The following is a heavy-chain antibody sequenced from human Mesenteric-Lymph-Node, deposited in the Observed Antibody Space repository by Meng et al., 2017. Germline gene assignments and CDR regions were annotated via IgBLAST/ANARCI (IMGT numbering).Heavy chain of an antibody. CDR3: AKEGYCTNGVCGSRYGMDV. D-gene: IGHD2-8*01. CDR1: GFTFSSYA. Sequence: GGSLRLSCAASGFTFSSYAMSWVRQAPGKGLEWVSGINSGGSATYYADSVKGRFTISRDNSKNTLYLQMNSLRAEDTAVYYCAKEGYCTNGVCGSRYGMDVWGQGTTVTVSS. CDR2: INSGGSAT. V-gene: IGHV3-23*01. J-gene: IGHJ6*02.